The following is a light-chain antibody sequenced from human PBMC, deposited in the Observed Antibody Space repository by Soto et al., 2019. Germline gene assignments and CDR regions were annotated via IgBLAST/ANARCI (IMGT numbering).Light chain of an antibody. CDR3: QQHTSSMYT. V-gene: IGKV3-20*01. Sequence: EIVLTQSPGTLSLSPGETATLSCRASQSVARDLSWYQQKPGQAPRLLISRAFIGATGIPDRFSGSGSGTDFTLTINRLAPEDSAVYYCQQHTSSMYTFGQGTKLEIK. CDR2: RAF. CDR1: QSVARD. J-gene: IGKJ2*01.